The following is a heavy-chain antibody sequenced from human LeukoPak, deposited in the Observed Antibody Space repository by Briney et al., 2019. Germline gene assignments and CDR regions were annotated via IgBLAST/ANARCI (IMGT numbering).Heavy chain of an antibody. CDR3: ARDVSQYYDFWSGYHNWFDP. J-gene: IGHJ5*02. CDR2: IYYSGST. V-gene: IGHV4-59*01. CDR1: GGSISRYY. Sequence: SETLSLTCTVPGGSISRYYWSWIRQPPGKGLEWIGYIYYSGSTNYNPSLKSRVTISVDTSKNQFSLKLSSVTAADTAVYYCARDVSQYYDFWSGYHNWFDPWGQGTLVTVSS. D-gene: IGHD3-3*01.